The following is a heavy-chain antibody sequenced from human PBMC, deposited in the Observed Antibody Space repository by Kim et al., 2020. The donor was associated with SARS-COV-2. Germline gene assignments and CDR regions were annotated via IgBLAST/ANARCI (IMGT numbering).Heavy chain of an antibody. Sequence: SETLSLTCAVYGGSFSGYYWSWIRQPPGKGLEWIGEINHSGSTNYNPSLKSRVTISVDTSKNQFSLKLSSVTAADTAVYYCASCSGGSCYSYYYYYGMDVWGQGTTVTVSS. CDR3: ASCSGGSCYSYYYYYGMDV. D-gene: IGHD2-15*01. CDR2: INHSGST. J-gene: IGHJ6*02. V-gene: IGHV4-34*01. CDR1: GGSFSGYY.